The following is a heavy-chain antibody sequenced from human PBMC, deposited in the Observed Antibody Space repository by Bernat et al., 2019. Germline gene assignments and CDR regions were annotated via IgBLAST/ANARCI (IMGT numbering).Heavy chain of an antibody. D-gene: IGHD6-19*01. CDR1: GYTFTGYY. CDR2: INPNSGCT. J-gene: IGHJ3*02. V-gene: IGHV1-2*04. CDR3: ARSRSSGWPVWGNDDAFDI. Sequence: QVQLVQSGAEVKKPGASFKVSCKASGYTFTGYYMHWVLQAPGQGLEWMGWINPNSGCTNYAQKFQGWVTMTRDTSISTAYMELSRLRSDDTAVYYCARSRSSGWPVWGNDDAFDIWGQGTMVTVSS.